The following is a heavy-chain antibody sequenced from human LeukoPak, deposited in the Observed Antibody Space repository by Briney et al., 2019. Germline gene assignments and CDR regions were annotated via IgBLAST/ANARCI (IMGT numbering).Heavy chain of an antibody. CDR1: GFTFSSYG. J-gene: IGHJ5*02. Sequence: TGGSLRLSCAASGFTFSSYGMHWVRQAPGKGLEWVAFIRYDGDNKYYADSVKGRFTISRDNSKNTLYLQMNSLRAEDTAVYYCAKDRLFLNYYDSSGYYHDWFDPWGQGTLVTVSS. CDR2: IRYDGDNK. V-gene: IGHV3-30*02. D-gene: IGHD3-22*01. CDR3: AKDRLFLNYYDSSGYYHDWFDP.